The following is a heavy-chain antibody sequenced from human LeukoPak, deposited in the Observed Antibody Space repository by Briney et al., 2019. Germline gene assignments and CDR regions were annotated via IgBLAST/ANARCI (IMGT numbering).Heavy chain of an antibody. J-gene: IGHJ4*02. CDR2: IYYSGST. CDR1: GGSISSYY. CDR3: ARAKYGDYADY. Sequence: KPSETLSLTCTVSGGSISSYYWSWIRQPPGKGLEWIGYIYYSGSTNYNPSLKSRVTISVDTSKNQFSLKLSSVTAADTAVYYCARAKYGDYADYWGQGTLVTVSS. V-gene: IGHV4-59*12. D-gene: IGHD4-17*01.